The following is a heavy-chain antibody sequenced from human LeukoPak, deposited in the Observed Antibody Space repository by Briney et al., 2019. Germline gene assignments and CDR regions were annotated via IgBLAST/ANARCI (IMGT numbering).Heavy chain of an antibody. V-gene: IGHV3-33*01. Sequence: PGGSLRLSCAASGFTFSSYGMHWVRQAPGKGLEWVAVIWYDGSNKYYADSVKGRFTISRDNSKNTLYLQMDSLRAEDTAVYYCARWASPDYYDSTRFDPWGQGTLVTVSS. CDR1: GFTFSSYG. CDR2: IWYDGSNK. J-gene: IGHJ5*02. CDR3: ARWASPDYYDSTRFDP. D-gene: IGHD3-22*01.